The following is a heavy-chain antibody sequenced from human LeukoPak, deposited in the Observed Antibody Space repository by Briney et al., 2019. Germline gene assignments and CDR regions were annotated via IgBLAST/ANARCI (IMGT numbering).Heavy chain of an antibody. V-gene: IGHV3-74*01. CDR3: ARGRYSSGLRYFDY. CDR2: INSDGSST. J-gene: IGHJ4*02. CDR1: GFTFSSYW. D-gene: IGHD6-19*01. Sequence: GGSLRLSCAASGFTFSSYWMHWVRQAPGKGLVWVSRINSDGSSTSYADSVKGRFTISGDNAKNTLYLQMNSLRAEDTAVYYCARGRYSSGLRYFDYWGQGTLVTVSS.